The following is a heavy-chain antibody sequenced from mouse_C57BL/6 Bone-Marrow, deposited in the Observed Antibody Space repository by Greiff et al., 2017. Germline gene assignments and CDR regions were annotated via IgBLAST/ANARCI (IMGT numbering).Heavy chain of an antibody. CDR3: TRDDYYGSSLFDY. CDR2: ISSGGDYI. Sequence: EVKVVESGEGLVKPGGSLKLSCAASGFTFSSYAMSWVRQTPEKRLEWVAYISSGGDYIYYADTVKGRFTISRDNARNTLYLQMSSLKSEDTAMYYCTRDDYYGSSLFDYWGQGTTLTVSS. D-gene: IGHD1-1*01. V-gene: IGHV5-9-1*02. CDR1: GFTFSSYA. J-gene: IGHJ2*01.